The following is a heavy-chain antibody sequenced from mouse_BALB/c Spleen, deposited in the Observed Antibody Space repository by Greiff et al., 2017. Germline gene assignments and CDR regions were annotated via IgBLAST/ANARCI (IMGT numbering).Heavy chain of an antibody. J-gene: IGHJ3*01. CDR1: GFTFSSYT. V-gene: IGHV5-12-2*01. D-gene: IGHD1-1*01. Sequence: EVKLVESGGGLVQPGGSLKLSCAASGFTFSSYTMSWVRQTPEKRLEWVAYISNGGGSTYYPDTVKGRFTISRDNAKNTLYLQMSSLKSEDTAMYYCARHGNYGSSYGWFAYWGQGTLVTVSA. CDR3: ARHGNYGSSYGWFAY. CDR2: ISNGGGST.